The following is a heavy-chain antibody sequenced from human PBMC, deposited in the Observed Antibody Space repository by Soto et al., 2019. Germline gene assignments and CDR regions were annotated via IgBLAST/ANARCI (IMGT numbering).Heavy chain of an antibody. CDR1: GYNFTNHW. V-gene: IGHV5-51*01. D-gene: IGHD6-13*01. CDR2: FYRADSDS. J-gene: IGHJ6*02. CDR3: ARGIAAAGSPGYYYYGMDV. Sequence: PGESLKISCKASGYNFTNHWIAWVRQMPGRGLEWMGIFYRADSDSTYSPSFEGQVTISADKSINTAYLQWSSLKASDTAIYYCARGIAAAGSPGYYYYGMDVWGQGTTVTVSS.